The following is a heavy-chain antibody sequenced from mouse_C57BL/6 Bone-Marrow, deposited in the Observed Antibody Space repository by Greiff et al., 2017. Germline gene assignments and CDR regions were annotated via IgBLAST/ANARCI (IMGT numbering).Heavy chain of an antibody. V-gene: IGHV1-55*01. CDR2: IYPGSGST. Sequence: QVQLQQPGAELVKPGASVKMSCKASGYTFTSYWITWVKQRPGQGLEWIGDIYPGSGSTNYNEKFKSKATLTVDTSSSTAYMQLSSLTSEDSAVYYCAREGAYYSNIDYWGQGPTLTVSS. D-gene: IGHD2-5*01. CDR3: AREGAYYSNIDY. CDR1: GYTFTSYW. J-gene: IGHJ2*01.